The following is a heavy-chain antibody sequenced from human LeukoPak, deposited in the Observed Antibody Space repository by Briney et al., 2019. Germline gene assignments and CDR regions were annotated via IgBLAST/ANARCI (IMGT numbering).Heavy chain of an antibody. CDR2: IYYSGST. V-gene: IGHV4-59*01. Sequence: SETLSLTCTVSGGSISSYYWSWIRQPPGKGLEYIGYIYYSGSTNYNPSLKSRVTISVDTSKNQFSLKLSSVTAADTAVYYCASDRSSWNPGAPSWGQGTLVTVSS. D-gene: IGHD6-13*01. CDR1: GGSISSYY. CDR3: ASDRSSWNPGAPS. J-gene: IGHJ5*02.